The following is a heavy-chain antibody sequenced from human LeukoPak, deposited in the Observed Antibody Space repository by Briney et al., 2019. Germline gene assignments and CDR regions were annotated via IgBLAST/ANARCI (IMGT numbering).Heavy chain of an antibody. CDR2: ISPSSDNT. V-gene: IGHV3-11*06. CDR1: GFTFSDYY. CDR3: TSYRAEYFQH. Sequence: GGSLRLSCAASGFTFSDYYMSWIRQAPGRGLEWLSYISPSSDNTPYADSVKGRFTISRDNAKNSLYLQMNSLRAEDTAVYYCTSYRAEYFQHWGQGTLVTVSS. J-gene: IGHJ1*01.